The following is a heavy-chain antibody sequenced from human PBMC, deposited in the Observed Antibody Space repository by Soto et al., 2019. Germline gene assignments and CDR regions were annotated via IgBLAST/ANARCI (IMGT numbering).Heavy chain of an antibody. CDR2: IWYDGSNK. V-gene: IGHV3-33*01. CDR1: GFTFSSYG. J-gene: IGHJ6*02. D-gene: IGHD3-10*01. Sequence: QVQLVESGGGVVQPGRSLRLSCAASGFTFSSYGMHWVRQAPGKGLEWVAVIWYDGSNKYYADSVKGRFTISRDNSKNTLYLQRNSLRAEDTAVYYCARDDDGSGSYYYYGMDVWGQGTTVTVSS. CDR3: ARDDDGSGSYYYYGMDV.